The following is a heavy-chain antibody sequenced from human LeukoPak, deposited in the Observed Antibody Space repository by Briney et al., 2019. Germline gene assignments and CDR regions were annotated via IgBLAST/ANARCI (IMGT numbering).Heavy chain of an antibody. CDR2: IYNSGSA. J-gene: IGHJ5*02. CDR3: ARRITGTTPAYWFGP. Sequence: PSETLSLTCTVSGGSISTNSWSWIRQPPGKGLEWIGHIYNSGSANYNPSLKSRVTISVDTSKNQFPLRLSSVTAADTAVYYCARRITGTTPAYWFGPWGQGTLVTVSS. D-gene: IGHD1-20*01. V-gene: IGHV4-59*01. CDR1: GGSISTNS.